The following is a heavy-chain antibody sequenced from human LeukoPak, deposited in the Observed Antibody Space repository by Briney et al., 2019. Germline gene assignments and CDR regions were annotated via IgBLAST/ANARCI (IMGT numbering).Heavy chain of an antibody. CDR2: ISAYNGNT. Sequence: ASVKVSCKASGYTFTSYGISWVRQGPGQGLEWMGWISAYNGNTNYAQKLQGRVTLTTDTSTSTAYMELRSLRSDDTAVYYCAREPTHYDFWSGYSDSGMDVWGQGTTVTVSS. D-gene: IGHD3-3*01. CDR3: AREPTHYDFWSGYSDSGMDV. CDR1: GYTFTSYG. J-gene: IGHJ6*02. V-gene: IGHV1-18*01.